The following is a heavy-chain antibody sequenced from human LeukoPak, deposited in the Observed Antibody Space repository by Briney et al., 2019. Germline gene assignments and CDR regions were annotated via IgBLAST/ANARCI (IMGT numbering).Heavy chain of an antibody. V-gene: IGHV1-2*02. CDR3: ARVVPMIAVVPAAMPGDWFDP. CDR2: INPNSGGT. J-gene: IGHJ5*02. Sequence: ASVKVPCKASGYTFTGYYMHWVRQAPGQGLEWVGWINPNSGGTNYAQKFQGRVTMTRDTSISTAYMELSRLRSDDTAVYYCARVVPMIAVVPAAMPGDWFDPWGQGTLVTVSS. D-gene: IGHD2-2*01. CDR1: GYTFTGYY.